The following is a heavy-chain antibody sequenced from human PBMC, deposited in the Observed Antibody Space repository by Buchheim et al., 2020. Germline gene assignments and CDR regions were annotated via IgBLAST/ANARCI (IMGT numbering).Heavy chain of an antibody. D-gene: IGHD1-26*01. CDR3: AKDGPWEQRSYYYYYYGMDV. Sequence: QVQLVESGGGVVQPGRSLRLSCAASGFTFSSYGMHWVRQAPGKGLEWVAVISYDGSNKYYADSVKGRFTISRDNSKNTLYLQMNSLRAEDTAVYYCAKDGPWEQRSYYYYYYGMDVWGQGTT. V-gene: IGHV3-30*18. J-gene: IGHJ6*02. CDR1: GFTFSSYG. CDR2: ISYDGSNK.